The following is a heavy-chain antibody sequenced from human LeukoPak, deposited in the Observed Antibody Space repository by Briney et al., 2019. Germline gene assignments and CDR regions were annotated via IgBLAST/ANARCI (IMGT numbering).Heavy chain of an antibody. V-gene: IGHV1-69*05. CDR2: IIPIFGTA. D-gene: IGHD2-2*01. CDR1: GGTFSSYA. J-gene: IGHJ4*02. CDR3: ARDRCSGSSCYFDY. Sequence: SVKVSCKASGGTFSSYAISWVRQAPGQGLEWMGRIIPIFGTANYAQKFQGRVTITTDESTSTAYMELRSLRSDDTAVYYCARDRCSGSSCYFDYWGQGTLVTVSS.